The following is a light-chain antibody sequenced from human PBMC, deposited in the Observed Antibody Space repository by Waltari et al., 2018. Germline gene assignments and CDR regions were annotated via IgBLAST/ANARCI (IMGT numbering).Light chain of an antibody. V-gene: IGKV3-20*01. CDR1: QSVSNNY. CDR2: GAS. CDR3: QQYGNSPLT. Sequence: CRASQSVSNNYLAWYQQKPGQAPRLLIYGASSRATGIPDRFSGGGSGTDFTLTISRLEPEDLAVYFCQQYGNSPLTFGGGTEVEIE. J-gene: IGKJ4*01.